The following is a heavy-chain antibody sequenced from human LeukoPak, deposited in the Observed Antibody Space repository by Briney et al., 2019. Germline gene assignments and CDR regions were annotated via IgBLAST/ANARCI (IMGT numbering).Heavy chain of an antibody. CDR2: INTNTGNP. CDR1: GYTFTSYA. D-gene: IGHD2-2*01. J-gene: IGHJ5*02. Sequence: ASVKVSCKASGYTFTSYAMNWVRQAPGQGLEWMGWINTNTGNPTYAQGLTGRFVFSLDTSVSTAYLQISSLKAEDTAVYYCARGGPEGYCSSTSCYWFDPWGQGTLVTVSS. CDR3: ARGGPEGYCSSTSCYWFDP. V-gene: IGHV7-4-1*02.